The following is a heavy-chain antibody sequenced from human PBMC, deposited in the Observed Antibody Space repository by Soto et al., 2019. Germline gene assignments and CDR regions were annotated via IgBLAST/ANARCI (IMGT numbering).Heavy chain of an antibody. J-gene: IGHJ4*02. D-gene: IGHD3-16*02. Sequence: RLSCAASGFTFSDYQMSWIRQAPGKGLEWVSYISSSGRTIYYADSVKGRFTISRDNAKNSLYLQMNSLRAEDTAVYYCASTFGGVIAPFDYWGQGTLVTVSS. CDR3: ASTFGGVIAPFDY. CDR2: ISSSGRTI. V-gene: IGHV3-11*01. CDR1: GFTFSDYQ.